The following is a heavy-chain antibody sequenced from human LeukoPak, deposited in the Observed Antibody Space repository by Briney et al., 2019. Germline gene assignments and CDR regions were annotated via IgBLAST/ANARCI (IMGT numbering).Heavy chain of an antibody. CDR2: INSDGSST. Sequence: GGSLRLSCAASGFTFSSYWMHWVRQAPGKGLVWVSRINSDGSSTSYADSVKGRFTISRDNAKNTLYLQMNSLRAEDTAVYYCARDQLRLVIPTDYGMGVWGKGTTVTVSS. V-gene: IGHV3-74*01. CDR3: ARDQLRLVIPTDYGMGV. CDR1: GFTFSSYW. D-gene: IGHD3-9*01. J-gene: IGHJ6*04.